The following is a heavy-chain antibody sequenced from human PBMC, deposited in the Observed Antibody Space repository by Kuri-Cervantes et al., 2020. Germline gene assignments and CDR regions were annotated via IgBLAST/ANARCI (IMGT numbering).Heavy chain of an antibody. CDR3: ARRYWAGLFDY. D-gene: IGHD2-15*01. J-gene: IGHJ4*02. V-gene: IGHV4-61*01. Sequence: SETLSLTCTVSGGSVSSGSYYWSWIRQPPGKGLEWIGYIYYSGSTNYNPSLKSRVTISVDTSKNQFSLRLTSVTATDTAVYYCARRYWAGLFDYWGQGTLVTVSS. CDR2: IYYSGST. CDR1: GGSVSSGSYY.